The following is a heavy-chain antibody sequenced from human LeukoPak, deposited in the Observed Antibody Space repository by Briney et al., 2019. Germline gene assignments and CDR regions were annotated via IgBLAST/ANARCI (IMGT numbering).Heavy chain of an antibody. Sequence: ASVKVSCKASGGTFSSYAISWVRQAPGQGLEWMGGIIPIFGTANYAQKFQGRVTITADESTSTAYMELSSLRSEDTAVYYCATMVRGVIVFDYWGQGTLVTVSS. CDR1: GGTFSSYA. D-gene: IGHD3-10*01. CDR3: ATMVRGVIVFDY. V-gene: IGHV1-69*13. CDR2: IIPIFGTA. J-gene: IGHJ4*02.